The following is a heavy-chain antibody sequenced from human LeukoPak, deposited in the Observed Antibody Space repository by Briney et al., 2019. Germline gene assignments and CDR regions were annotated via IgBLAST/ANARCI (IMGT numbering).Heavy chain of an antibody. CDR2: VSYSGNT. V-gene: IGHV4-59*08. J-gene: IGHJ4*02. Sequence: SETLSLTCAVYGGSFSGYYWSWIRQPPGKGLEWIGYVSYSGNTNYNPSLKSRVTISVDTSKNHFSLKLSSVTAADTAVYYCARHTGGTTYDYWGQGTLVTVSS. D-gene: IGHD2-8*02. CDR1: GGSFSGYY. CDR3: ARHTGGTTYDY.